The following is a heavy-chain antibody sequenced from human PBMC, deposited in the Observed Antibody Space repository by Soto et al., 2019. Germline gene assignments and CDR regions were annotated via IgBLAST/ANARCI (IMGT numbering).Heavy chain of an antibody. J-gene: IGHJ4*02. CDR1: GFTYSNHE. CDR3: ARYSSTWFVSLDY. Sequence: PGGALRRSCAASGFTYSNHEISWVRQAPGLGLEWVSYISVSGSSIYYADSVKGRFTVSRDNAKNSLFLQMNSLRAEDTEVSYCARYSSTWFVSLDYWGQGSLVTVGS. V-gene: IGHV3-48*03. D-gene: IGHD6-13*01. CDR2: ISVSGSSI.